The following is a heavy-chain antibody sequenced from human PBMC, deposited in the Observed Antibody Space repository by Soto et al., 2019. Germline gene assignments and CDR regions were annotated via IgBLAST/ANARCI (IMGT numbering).Heavy chain of an antibody. Sequence: PGGSLRLSCAASGFTFSSYGMHWVRQAPGKGLEWVAVIWYDGSNKYYADSVKGRFTISRDNSKNTLYLQMNSLRAEDTAVYYCARGDCDSTRCPNYYYYYYMDVWGQGTTVTVSS. CDR2: IWYDGSNK. J-gene: IGHJ6*03. CDR3: ARGDCDSTRCPNYYYYYYMDV. CDR1: GFTFSSYG. D-gene: IGHD2-2*01. V-gene: IGHV3-33*01.